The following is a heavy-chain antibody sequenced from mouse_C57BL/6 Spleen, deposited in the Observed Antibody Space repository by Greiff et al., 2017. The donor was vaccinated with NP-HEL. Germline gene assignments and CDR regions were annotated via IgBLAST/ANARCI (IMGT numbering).Heavy chain of an antibody. J-gene: IGHJ2*01. CDR2: IYPGDGDT. V-gene: IGHV1-82*01. Sequence: VQLQQSGPELVKPGASVKISCKASGYAFSSSWMNWVKQRPGKGLEWIGRIYPGDGDTNYNGKFKGKATLTADKSSSTAYMQLSSLTSEDSAVYYCAKNHYEAAFDYWGQGTTLTVSS. CDR3: AKNHYEAAFDY. CDR1: GYAFSSSW. D-gene: IGHD2-4*01.